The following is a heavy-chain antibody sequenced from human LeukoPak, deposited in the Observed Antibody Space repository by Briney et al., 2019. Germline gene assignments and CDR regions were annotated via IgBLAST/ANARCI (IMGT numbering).Heavy chain of an antibody. CDR1: GYTFTGYY. J-gene: IGHJ4*02. D-gene: IGHD3-10*01. Sequence: ASVKVSCKASGYTFTGYYMHWVRQAPGQGLEWMGWINPNSGGTNYAQKFQGRVTMTRGTSISTAYMELSRLRSDDTAVYYCAKDLGTMVRGVIRYWGQGTLVTVSS. CDR3: AKDLGTMVRGVIRY. V-gene: IGHV1-2*02. CDR2: INPNSGGT.